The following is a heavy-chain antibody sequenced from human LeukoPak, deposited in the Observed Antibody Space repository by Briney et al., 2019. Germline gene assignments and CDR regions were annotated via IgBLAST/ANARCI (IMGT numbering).Heavy chain of an antibody. V-gene: IGHV3-30-3*01. D-gene: IGHD3-10*01. CDR3: ARETRGESDY. J-gene: IGHJ4*01. CDR2: ISYDGSNK. Sequence: PGGSLRLSCAASGFTFSSYAMHWVRQAPGKGLEWVAVISYDGSNKYYADSVKGRFTISRDNSKNTLYLQMNSLRAEDTAVYYCARETRGESDYWGHGTLVTVSS. CDR1: GFTFSSYA.